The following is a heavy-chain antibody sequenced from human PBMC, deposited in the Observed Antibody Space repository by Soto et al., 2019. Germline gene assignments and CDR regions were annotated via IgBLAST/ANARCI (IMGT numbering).Heavy chain of an antibody. J-gene: IGHJ3*02. CDR1: GYSFTSYW. CDR2: IYPGDSDT. D-gene: IGHD3-22*01. CDR3: ARTNLGYYYDSSGYPLAFDI. Sequence: GESLKISCKGSGYSFTSYWIGWVRQMPGKGLEWMGIIYPGDSDTRYSPSFQGQVTISADKSISTAYLQWSSLKASDTAMYYCARTNLGYYYDSSGYPLAFDIWGQGTMVT. V-gene: IGHV5-51*01.